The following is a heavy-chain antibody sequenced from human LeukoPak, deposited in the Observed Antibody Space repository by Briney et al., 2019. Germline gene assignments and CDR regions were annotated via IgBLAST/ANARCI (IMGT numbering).Heavy chain of an antibody. V-gene: IGHV3-23*01. CDR3: AKEGGYSYGLPHAFDI. J-gene: IGHJ3*02. Sequence: GGSLRLSCAASGFTFSSYAMSWVRQAPGKGLEWVSAISGSGGSTYYADSVKGRFTISRDNPKNTLYLHMNNLRAEDTAVYYCAKEGGYSYGLPHAFDIWGQGTMVTVSS. CDR2: ISGSGGST. D-gene: IGHD5-18*01. CDR1: GFTFSSYA.